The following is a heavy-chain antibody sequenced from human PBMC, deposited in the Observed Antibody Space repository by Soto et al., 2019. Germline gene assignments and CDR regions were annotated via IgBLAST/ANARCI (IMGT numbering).Heavy chain of an antibody. Sequence: PGGSLRLSCAASGFTFSSYAMHWVRQAPGKGLEWVAVISYDGSNKYYADSVKGRFTISRDNSKNTLYLQMNSLRAEDTAVYYCARAPGGSGSYYIFDYWGQGTLVTVSS. J-gene: IGHJ4*02. D-gene: IGHD3-10*01. V-gene: IGHV3-30-3*01. CDR3: ARAPGGSGSYYIFDY. CDR1: GFTFSSYA. CDR2: ISYDGSNK.